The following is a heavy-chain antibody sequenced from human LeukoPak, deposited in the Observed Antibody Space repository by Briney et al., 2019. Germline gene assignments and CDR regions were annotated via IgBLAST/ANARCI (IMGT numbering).Heavy chain of an antibody. J-gene: IGHJ4*02. V-gene: IGHV3-30*18. Sequence: GRSLRLSCAASGVTFSSYGMHWVRQAPGKGLEWVAVISYDGSNKYYADSVKGRFTISRDNSKNTLYLQMNSLRAEDTAVYYCAKPFIPRKRIVGATTTGYFDYWGQGTLVTVSS. CDR1: GVTFSSYG. D-gene: IGHD1-26*01. CDR3: AKPFIPRKRIVGATTTGYFDY. CDR2: ISYDGSNK.